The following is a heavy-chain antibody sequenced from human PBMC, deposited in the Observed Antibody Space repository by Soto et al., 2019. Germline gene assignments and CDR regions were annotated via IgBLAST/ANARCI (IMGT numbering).Heavy chain of an antibody. Sequence: SETLSLTCAVSGYSISSGFYWGFVRQPPGKGLEWIASLYHDGSTYYNPSLKSRVTISVDTSKNQFSLKLSSVTAADTAVYYCAREAQGVSVDYWGQGTLVTVSS. D-gene: IGHD3-10*01. V-gene: IGHV4-38-2*02. CDR3: AREAQGVSVDY. J-gene: IGHJ4*02. CDR1: GYSISSGFY. CDR2: LYHDGST.